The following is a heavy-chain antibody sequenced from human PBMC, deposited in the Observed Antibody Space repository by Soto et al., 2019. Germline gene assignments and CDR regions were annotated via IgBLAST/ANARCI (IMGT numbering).Heavy chain of an antibody. D-gene: IGHD3-16*01. Sequence: QVQLVQSGAEVKKPGASVKVSCKASGYTFTSYGISWVRQAPGQGLEWMGWISAYNGNTNYAQKLQGRVTMTKDTYTSTAYMELRSMRSDDTAVYYCARNRDLGGVINYFDYWGQGTLVTVSS. CDR1: GYTFTSYG. CDR2: ISAYNGNT. J-gene: IGHJ4*02. V-gene: IGHV1-18*04. CDR3: ARNRDLGGVINYFDY.